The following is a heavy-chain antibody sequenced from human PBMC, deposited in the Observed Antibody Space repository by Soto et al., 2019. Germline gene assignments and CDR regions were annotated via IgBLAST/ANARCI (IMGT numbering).Heavy chain of an antibody. D-gene: IGHD3-9*01. Sequence: GGSLRLSCAASGFTFSSYAMSWVRQAPGKGLEWVSAISGSGGSTYYADSVKGRFTISRDNSKNTLYLQMNSLRAEDTAVYYCAKDGRYFDWVYLNYFDYWGQGTLVTVSS. V-gene: IGHV3-23*01. CDR2: ISGSGGST. CDR1: GFTFSSYA. J-gene: IGHJ4*02. CDR3: AKDGRYFDWVYLNYFDY.